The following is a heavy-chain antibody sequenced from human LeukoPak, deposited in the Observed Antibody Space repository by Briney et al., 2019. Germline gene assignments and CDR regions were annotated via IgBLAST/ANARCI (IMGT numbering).Heavy chain of an antibody. V-gene: IGHV5-51*01. CDR2: IYPGDSDI. D-gene: IGHD6-25*01. Sequence: GESLKISCKASGYSFSSYWIGWVRQMPGKDLEWMGIIYPGDSDIRYSPSFQGQVTISADKFISTAYLQWSSLKASDTAMYYCATRGSIAAMSYWGQGTQVTVSS. CDR3: ATRGSIAAMSY. CDR1: GYSFSSYW. J-gene: IGHJ4*02.